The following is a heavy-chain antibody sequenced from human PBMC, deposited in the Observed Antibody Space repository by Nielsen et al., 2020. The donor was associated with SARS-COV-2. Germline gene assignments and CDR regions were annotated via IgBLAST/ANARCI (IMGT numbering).Heavy chain of an antibody. D-gene: IGHD6-19*01. CDR2: INPSGGST. J-gene: IGHJ3*02. V-gene: IGHV1-46*01. Sequence: ASVKVSCKVSGYTFSRYYIYWVRQAPGQGPEWMGFINPSGGSTNYAQRFQGRVTFTRDTSTSTVYMELSRLRSEDTAVYYCARELAVAGVGWAFDIWGQGTMVTVSS. CDR1: GYTFSRYY. CDR3: ARELAVAGVGWAFDI.